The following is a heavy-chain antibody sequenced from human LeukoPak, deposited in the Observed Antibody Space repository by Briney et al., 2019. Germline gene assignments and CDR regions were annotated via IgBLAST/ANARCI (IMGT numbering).Heavy chain of an antibody. CDR2: INPNSGGT. CDR3: ARGYCSGGSCYSVENWFDP. Sequence: GASVKVSCKASGYTFTDYYMHWVRQAPGQGLEWMGWINPNSGGTNYAQKFQGRVTMTSDSSISRAYLELSRLMSADPAVSYCARGYCSGGSCYSVENWFDPWGQGTLDTVSS. J-gene: IGHJ5*02. V-gene: IGHV1-2*02. CDR1: GYTFTDYY. D-gene: IGHD2-15*01.